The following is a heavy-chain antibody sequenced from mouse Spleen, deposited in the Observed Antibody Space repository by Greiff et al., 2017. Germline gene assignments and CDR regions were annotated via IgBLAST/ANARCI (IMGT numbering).Heavy chain of an antibody. D-gene: IGHD2-14*01. CDR1: GYTFTDYY. Sequence: VQLQQSGAELVKPGASVKISCKASGYTFTDYYINWVKQRPGQGLEWIGKIGPGSGSTYYNEKFKGKATLTADKSSSTAYMQLSSLTSEDSAVYFCARRGVYYRYDDWYFDVWGAGTTVTVSS. V-gene: IGHV1-77*01. CDR2: IGPGSGST. J-gene: IGHJ1*01. CDR3: ARRGVYYRYDDWYFDV.